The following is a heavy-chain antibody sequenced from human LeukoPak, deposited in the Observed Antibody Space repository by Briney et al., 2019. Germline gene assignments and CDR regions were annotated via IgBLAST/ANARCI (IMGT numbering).Heavy chain of an antibody. CDR1: GLTISDYI. CDR3: SRDGGEGGNSAFDI. CDR2: IRRGANSYTT. D-gene: IGHD3-16*01. V-gene: IGHV3-72*01. J-gene: IGHJ3*02. Sequence: GGSLRLSCAASGLTISDYILDWVRQAPGKGLEWVGRIRRGANSYTTEYAASVEGRFTISRDDSKNSLYLHMNSLKTEDTAVYHCSRDGGEGGNSAFDIWGQGTMVTVSS.